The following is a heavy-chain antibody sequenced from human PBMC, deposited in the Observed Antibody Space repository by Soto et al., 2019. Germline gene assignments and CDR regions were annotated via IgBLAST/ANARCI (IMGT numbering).Heavy chain of an antibody. D-gene: IGHD3-9*01. CDR2: INPNSGGT. Sequence: ASVKVSCKASGYTFTGYYMHWVRQAPGQGLEWMGWINPNSGGTNYAQKFQGWVTMTRGTSISTAYMELSRLRSDDTAVYYCARGNSVLRYFDWLFPTNAFDIWGQGTMVTVSS. CDR1: GYTFTGYY. CDR3: ARGNSVLRYFDWLFPTNAFDI. V-gene: IGHV1-2*04. J-gene: IGHJ3*02.